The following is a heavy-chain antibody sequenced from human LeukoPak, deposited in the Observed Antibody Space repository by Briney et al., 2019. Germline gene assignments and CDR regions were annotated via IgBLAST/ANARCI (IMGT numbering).Heavy chain of an antibody. D-gene: IGHD1-1*01. CDR1: GFTFSSYN. CDR3: AKYNGGYYSYYYMDV. Sequence: GGSLRLSCAVSGFTFSSYNMNWVRQAPGKGLEWVSVIYSGGSTYYADSVKGRFTISRDNSKNTLYLQMNSLRAEDTAIYYCAKYNGGYYSYYYMDVWGKGTTVTISS. V-gene: IGHV3-53*01. CDR2: IYSGGST. J-gene: IGHJ6*03.